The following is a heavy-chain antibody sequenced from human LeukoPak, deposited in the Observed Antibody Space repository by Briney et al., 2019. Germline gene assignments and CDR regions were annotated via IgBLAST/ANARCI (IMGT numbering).Heavy chain of an antibody. Sequence: GGSLRLSCAASGLSFSSYSMNWVRQAPGKGLERVSSISSRSNDTYYADSVKGRFTISRDDAKNSLYLQMNSLRAEDTAVYYCASSGYSYGPAAYYFDYWGQGTLVTVSS. D-gene: IGHD5-18*01. CDR2: ISSRSNDT. CDR3: ASSGYSYGPAAYYFDY. V-gene: IGHV3-21*01. J-gene: IGHJ4*02. CDR1: GLSFSSYS.